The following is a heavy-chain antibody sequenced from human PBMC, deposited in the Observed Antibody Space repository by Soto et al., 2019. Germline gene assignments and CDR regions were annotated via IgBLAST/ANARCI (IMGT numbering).Heavy chain of an antibody. D-gene: IGHD3-22*01. CDR1: GFTFSDYS. J-gene: IGHJ3*02. CDR2: ISGSSSYT. CDR3: AKAYYSSYSRDAFDI. V-gene: IGHV3-11*06. Sequence: QVQLLESGGGLVKPGGSLRLSCAASGFTFSDYSMTWIRQAPGKGLEWVSYISGSSSYTNYADSVKGRFTISRDNAKNSLYLQMNSLRAEDTAVYYCAKAYYSSYSRDAFDIWGQGTMVTVSS.